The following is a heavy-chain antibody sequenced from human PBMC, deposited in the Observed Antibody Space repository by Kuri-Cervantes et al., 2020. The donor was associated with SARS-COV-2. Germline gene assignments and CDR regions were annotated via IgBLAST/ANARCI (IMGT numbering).Heavy chain of an antibody. J-gene: IGHJ4*02. V-gene: IGHV1-69*04. CDR1: GGTFSSYA. CDR2: IIPILGIA. D-gene: IGHD6-13*01. CDR3: AREIPSAAGGDY. Sequence: SVKVSCKASGGTFSSYAISWVRQAPGQGLEWMGRIIPILGIANYAQKFQGRVTITADKSTSTAYMELSSLRSEDTAVYYCAREIPSAAGGDYWGQGTLVTVSS.